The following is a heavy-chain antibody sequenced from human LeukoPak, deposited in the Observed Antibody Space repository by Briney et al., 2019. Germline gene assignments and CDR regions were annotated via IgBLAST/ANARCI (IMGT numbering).Heavy chain of an antibody. CDR2: VDPSDSYT. J-gene: IGHJ3*02. CDR1: GYSFTSYW. V-gene: IGHV5-10-1*01. Sequence: NHGESLRISCKGSGYSFTSYWISWVRQMPGKGLEWMGRVDPSDSYTNDSPSFQGHVTISADKSISTAYLQWSSLKASDTAMYYCARPGNQYSSSWYSMDGALDIWGQGTMVTVSS. CDR3: ARPGNQYSSSWYSMDGALDI. D-gene: IGHD6-13*01.